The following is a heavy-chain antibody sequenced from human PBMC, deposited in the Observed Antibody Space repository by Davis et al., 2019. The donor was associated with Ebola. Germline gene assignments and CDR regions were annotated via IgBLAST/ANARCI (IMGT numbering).Heavy chain of an antibody. J-gene: IGHJ6*03. CDR2: IDPSDSYT. CDR3: ARLVVPAVPGGYYYYYMDV. CDR1: GYSFTSYW. Sequence: PGGSLRLSCKGSGYSFTSYWISWVRQMPGKGLEWMGRIDPSDSYTNYSPSFQGHVTISADKSISTAYLQWSSLKASDTAMYYCARLVVPAVPGGYYYYYMDVWGKGTTVTVSS. V-gene: IGHV5-10-1*01. D-gene: IGHD2-2*01.